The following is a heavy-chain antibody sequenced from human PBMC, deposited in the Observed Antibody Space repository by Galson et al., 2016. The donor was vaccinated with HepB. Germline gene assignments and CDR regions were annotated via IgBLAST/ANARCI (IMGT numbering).Heavy chain of an antibody. CDR1: GFTFSSYA. CDR3: AKDHCSSTSCYVLYYYGMDV. Sequence: SLRLSCAASGFTFSSYAMSWVRQAPGKGPEWVSAISGSGGSTYYADSVKGRFTISRDNSKNTLYLQMNSLRAEDTAVYYCAKDHCSSTSCYVLYYYGMDVWGQGTTVTVSS. CDR2: ISGSGGST. J-gene: IGHJ6*02. V-gene: IGHV3-23*01. D-gene: IGHD2-2*01.